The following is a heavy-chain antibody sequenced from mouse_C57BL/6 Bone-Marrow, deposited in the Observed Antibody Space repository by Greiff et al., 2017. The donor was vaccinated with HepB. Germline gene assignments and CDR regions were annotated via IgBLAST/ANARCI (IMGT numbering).Heavy chain of an antibody. V-gene: IGHV2-6*01. CDR2: IWGVGST. D-gene: IGHD2-2*01. CDR3: ATTHGSYAMDY. CDR1: GFSLTSYG. Sequence: VQGVESGPGLVAPSQSLSITCTVSGFSLTSYGVDWVRQSPGKGLEWLGVIWGVGSTNYNSALKSRLNISKDNSKSQVFLKMNSLQTDDTAMYYCATTHGSYAMDYWGQGTSVTVSS. J-gene: IGHJ4*01.